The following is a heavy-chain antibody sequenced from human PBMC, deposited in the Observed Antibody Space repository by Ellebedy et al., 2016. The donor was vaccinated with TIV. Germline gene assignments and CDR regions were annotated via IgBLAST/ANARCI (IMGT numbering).Heavy chain of an antibody. CDR2: IYYSGST. J-gene: IGHJ6*02. CDR3: ARVVTETKTYYYYGMDV. Sequence: MPSETLSLTCTVSGGSISSYYWSWIRQPPGKGLEWIGYIYYSGSTNYNPSLKSRVTISVDTSKNQFSLKLSSVTAADTAVYYCARVVTETKTYYYYGMDVWGQGTTVTVSS. D-gene: IGHD1-14*01. CDR1: GGSISSYY. V-gene: IGHV4-59*01.